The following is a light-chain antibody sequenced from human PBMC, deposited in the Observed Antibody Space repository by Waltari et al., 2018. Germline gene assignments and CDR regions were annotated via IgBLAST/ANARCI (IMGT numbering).Light chain of an antibody. CDR3: QQRSNWPLT. J-gene: IGKJ4*01. V-gene: IGKV3-11*01. CDR1: QSVSSY. CDR2: DAS. Sequence: EIVLTQSPATLSLSPGERATPSCRASQSVSSYLAWYQQKPGQAPRLLIYDASTRATGIPARFSGSGSGTDFTLTISSLEPEDFAVYYCQQRSNWPLTFGGGTKVEIK.